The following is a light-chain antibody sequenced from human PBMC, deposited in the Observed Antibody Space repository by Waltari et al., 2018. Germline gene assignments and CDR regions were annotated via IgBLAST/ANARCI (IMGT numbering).Light chain of an antibody. V-gene: IGLV2-14*01. CDR1: TSELGTYNY. CDR2: EVS. J-gene: IGLJ1*01. Sequence: QSALTQPASVSGSPGQSITISCTGTTSELGTYNYVSWYQQHPGKAPKLMIYEVSKRPSGVSNRFSGSKSGNTASLTISGLQAEDEADYFCSSYTTSSFYVFGTGTKVTVL. CDR3: SSYTTSSFYV.